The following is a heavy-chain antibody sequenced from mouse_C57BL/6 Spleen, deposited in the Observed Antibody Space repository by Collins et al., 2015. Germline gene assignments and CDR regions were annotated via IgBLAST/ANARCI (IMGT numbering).Heavy chain of an antibody. V-gene: IGHV1-72*01. CDR1: GYTFTRYW. CDR3: PRQYYGSSWFAY. J-gene: IGHJ3*01. CDR2: IDPNSGAT. Sequence: QVQLQQPGAELVKPGASMNLSCKASGYTFTRYWVHWVKQRPGRGLEWIGRIDPNSGATKYNEKFKNKATLTVDKPSNTAYIQLSSLTSEDSAIYYCPRQYYGSSWFAYWGQGTLVTVSA. D-gene: IGHD1-1*01.